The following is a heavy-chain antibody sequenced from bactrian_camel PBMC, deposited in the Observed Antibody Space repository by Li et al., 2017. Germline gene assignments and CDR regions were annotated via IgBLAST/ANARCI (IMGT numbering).Heavy chain of an antibody. CDR2: IDRGDGET. Sequence: QVQLVESGGNSVQAGGSLRLSCLASGRTYSDHCMAWYRQAPGKEREGVAAIDRGDGETYYSASVKGRFAISEDSNKNMVYLTMNMLKPEDTAMYFCAGRDWGTVGSWSDFNFWGRGPRSPSP. D-gene: IGHD5*01. CDR1: GRTYSDHC. V-gene: IGHV3S54*01. J-gene: IGHJ4*01.